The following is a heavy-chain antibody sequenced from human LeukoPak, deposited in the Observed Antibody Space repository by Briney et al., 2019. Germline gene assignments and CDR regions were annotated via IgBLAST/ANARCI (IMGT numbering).Heavy chain of an antibody. CDR3: ARDLGDYVWGSYPCFDY. J-gene: IGHJ4*02. CDR2: ISYDGSNK. Sequence: GRSLRLSCAASGFTFSSYAMHWVRQAPGKGLEWVAVISYDGSNKYYADSVKGRFTISRDNSKNTLYLQMNSLRAEDTAVYYCARDLGDYVWGSYPCFDYWGQGTLVTVSS. V-gene: IGHV3-30*04. D-gene: IGHD3-16*02. CDR1: GFTFSSYA.